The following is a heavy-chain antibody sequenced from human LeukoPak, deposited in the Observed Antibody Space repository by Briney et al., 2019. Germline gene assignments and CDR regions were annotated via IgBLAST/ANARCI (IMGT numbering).Heavy chain of an antibody. V-gene: IGHV3-66*01. D-gene: IGHD1-14*01. CDR2: IYSGGST. J-gene: IGHJ4*02. CDR1: EFSVGSNY. Sequence: GGSLRLSCAASEFSVGSNYMTWVRQAPGKGLEWVSLIYSGGSTYYADSVKGRFTISRDNSKNTLYLQMNSLRADDTAVYYCAKDRPENYWGQGTLVTVSS. CDR3: AKDRPENY.